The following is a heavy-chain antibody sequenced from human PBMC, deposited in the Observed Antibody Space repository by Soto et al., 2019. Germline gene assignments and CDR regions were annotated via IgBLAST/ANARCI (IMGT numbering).Heavy chain of an antibody. CDR1: GGSIYRSGYY. CDR3: GKVLVGATGHTDSDS. J-gene: IGHJ4*02. V-gene: IGHV4-39*01. CDR2: IDYNGVT. Sequence: QVQLQESGPGLVKPSETLSLTCTVSGGSIYRSGYYWGWILQPPGRGLEWIGNIDYNGVTYSNPSLKSRVTISRDTSKNQFSLKLTSVTAADTALYYCGKVLVGATGHTDSDSWGPGTLVAVSS. D-gene: IGHD2-15*01.